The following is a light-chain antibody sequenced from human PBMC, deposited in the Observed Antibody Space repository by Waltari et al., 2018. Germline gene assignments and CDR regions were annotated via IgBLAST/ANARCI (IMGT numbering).Light chain of an antibody. V-gene: IGLV2-14*03. J-gene: IGLJ2*01. CDR2: DVP. CDR3: SSYTSSGTVV. CDR1: NSDGGGSKF. Sequence: QSALTQPASASGSPGQSIAISGTGTNSDGGGSKFVSWYPHPPATAPKLMIYDVPKRPPGVSARFSGSKSDNTASLTISGLQAGDEADYYCSSYTSSGTVVFGGGTKLTVL.